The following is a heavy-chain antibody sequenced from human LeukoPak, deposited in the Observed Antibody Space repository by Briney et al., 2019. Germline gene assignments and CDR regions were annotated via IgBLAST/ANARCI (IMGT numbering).Heavy chain of an antibody. CDR3: ARDQGAAAGPNYYYYGMDV. D-gene: IGHD6-13*01. CDR2: INHSGNT. Sequence: PSETLSLTCGVYGGSFSGYYWTWIRQPPGKGLEWIGDINHSGNTNYNPSLKSRVTISVDTSKNQFSLKLSSVTAADTAVYYCARDQGAAAGPNYYYYGMDVWGQGTTVTVSS. V-gene: IGHV4-34*01. J-gene: IGHJ6*02. CDR1: GGSFSGYY.